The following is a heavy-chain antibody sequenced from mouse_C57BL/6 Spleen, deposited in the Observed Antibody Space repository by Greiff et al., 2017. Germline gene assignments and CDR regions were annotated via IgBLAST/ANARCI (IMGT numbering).Heavy chain of an antibody. J-gene: IGHJ1*03. V-gene: IGHV5-4*03. D-gene: IGHD1-1*01. CDR2: ISDGGSYT. CDR3: ARNPPLRYYGSSYGYFDV. CDR1: GFTFSSYA. Sequence: EVKLQESGGGLVKPGGSLKLSCAASGFTFSSYAMSWVRQTPEKRLEWVATISDGGSYTYYPDNVKGRFTISRDNAKNNLYLQMSHLKSEDTARYYCARNPPLRYYGSSYGYFDVWGTGTTVTVSS.